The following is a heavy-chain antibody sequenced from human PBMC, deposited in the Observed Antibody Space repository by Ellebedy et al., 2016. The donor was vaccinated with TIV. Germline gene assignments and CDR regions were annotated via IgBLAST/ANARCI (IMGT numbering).Heavy chain of an antibody. V-gene: IGHV4-59*08. J-gene: IGHJ4*02. D-gene: IGHD6-19*01. CDR2: IYYSGST. CDR3: ARRGSGWYALDY. Sequence: MPSETLSLTCTVSGGSISSYYWSWIRQPPGKGLEWIGYIYYSGSTNYNPSLKSRVTISVDTSKNQFSLKLSSVTAADTAVYYCARRGSGWYALDYWGQGTLVTVSS. CDR1: GGSISSYY.